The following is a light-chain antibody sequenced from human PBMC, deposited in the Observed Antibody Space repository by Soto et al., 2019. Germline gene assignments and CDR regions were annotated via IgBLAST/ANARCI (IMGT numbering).Light chain of an antibody. CDR3: NSYTSNNTLV. Sequence: QSVLTQPASVSGSPGQSITISCTGTRHDVGRYDYVSWYQQHPGKAPKIMIYEVTYRPSGVSNRFSASKSGNTASLTISGLQPEDEADYYCNSYTSNNTLVFGTGTKLTVL. J-gene: IGLJ1*01. CDR1: RHDVGRYDY. V-gene: IGLV2-14*01. CDR2: EVT.